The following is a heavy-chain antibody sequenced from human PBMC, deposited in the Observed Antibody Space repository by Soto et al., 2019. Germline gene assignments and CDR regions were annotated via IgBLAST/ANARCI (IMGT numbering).Heavy chain of an antibody. CDR2: ISSSGSTI. Sequence: LRLSCAASGFTFSDYYMSWIRQAPGKGLEWVSYISSSGSTIYYADSVKGRFTISRDNAKNSLYLQMNSLRAEDTAVYYCAREYYDYIWGSYRSRYYYYYYMDVWGKGTTVTVSS. J-gene: IGHJ6*03. V-gene: IGHV3-11*01. D-gene: IGHD3-16*02. CDR3: AREYYDYIWGSYRSRYYYYYYMDV. CDR1: GFTFSDYY.